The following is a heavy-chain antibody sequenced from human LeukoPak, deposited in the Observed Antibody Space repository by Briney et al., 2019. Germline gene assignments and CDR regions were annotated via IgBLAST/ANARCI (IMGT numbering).Heavy chain of an antibody. V-gene: IGHV4-59*12. CDR3: ASGIAAAGTGVDY. D-gene: IGHD6-13*01. CDR1: GGSISSYY. J-gene: IGHJ4*02. Sequence: SETLSLTCTVSGGSISSYYWSWIRQPPGKGLEWIGYIYYSGSTNYNPSLKSRVTISVDKSKNQFSLKLSSVTAADTAVYYCASGIAAAGTGVDYWGQGTLVTVSS. CDR2: IYYSGST.